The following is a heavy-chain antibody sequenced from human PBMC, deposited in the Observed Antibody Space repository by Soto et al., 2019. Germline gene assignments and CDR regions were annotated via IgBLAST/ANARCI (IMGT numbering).Heavy chain of an antibody. J-gene: IGHJ2*01. CDR3: ARRMSRPHYADYANWYFDL. V-gene: IGHV4-59*08. CDR2: IYDSGST. CDR1: GDSISSYY. D-gene: IGHD4-17*01. Sequence: SETLSLTCTVSGDSISSYYWTWIRQPPGKGLEWIGYIYDSGSTNYNPSLKSRVTVSVDTSKNQFSLKLNSVTAADTAVYYCARRMSRPHYADYANWYFDLWGRGTQVTVSS.